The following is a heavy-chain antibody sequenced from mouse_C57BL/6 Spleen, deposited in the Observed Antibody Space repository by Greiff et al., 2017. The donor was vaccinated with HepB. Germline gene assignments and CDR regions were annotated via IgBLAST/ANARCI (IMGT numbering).Heavy chain of an antibody. Sequence: VQLQQPGTELVKPGASVKLSCKASGYTFTSYWMHWVKQRPGQGLEWIGNINPSNGGTNYNEKFKSKATLTVDKSSSTAYMQLSSLTSEDSAVYYCARWGLRRFYWYFDVWGTGTTVTVSS. CDR2: INPSNGGT. CDR1: GYTFTSYW. J-gene: IGHJ1*03. D-gene: IGHD3-1*01. CDR3: ARWGLRRFYWYFDV. V-gene: IGHV1-53*01.